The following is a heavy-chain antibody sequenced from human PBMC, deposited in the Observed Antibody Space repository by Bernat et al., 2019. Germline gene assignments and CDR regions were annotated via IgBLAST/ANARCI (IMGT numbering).Heavy chain of an antibody. CDR2: IFYSGST. Sequence: QVQLQESRPGLVKPSQTLSLTCTVSGGSISSGDYYWSWIRQPPGKGLQWIGHIFYSGSTYYNPFLKSRVTISVDTSKNQFSLKLSSVTAADTAVYYCARRNYYDSSGGFDYWGQGTLVTVSS. CDR3: ARRNYYDSSGGFDY. CDR1: GGSISSGDYY. J-gene: IGHJ4*02. D-gene: IGHD3-22*01. V-gene: IGHV4-30-4*01.